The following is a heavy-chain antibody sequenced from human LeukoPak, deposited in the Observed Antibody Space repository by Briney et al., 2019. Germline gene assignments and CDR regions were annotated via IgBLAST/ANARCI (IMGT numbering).Heavy chain of an antibody. CDR2: ISYDGSNK. CDR3: ARLHFDY. V-gene: IGHV3-30-3*01. J-gene: IGHJ4*02. CDR1: RFTFSSYA. Sequence: GGSLRLSCAASRFTFSSYAMHWVRQAPGKGLEWVAVISYDGSNKYYADSVKGRFTISRDNSKNTLYLQMNSLRAEDTAVYYCARLHFDYWGQGTLVTVSS.